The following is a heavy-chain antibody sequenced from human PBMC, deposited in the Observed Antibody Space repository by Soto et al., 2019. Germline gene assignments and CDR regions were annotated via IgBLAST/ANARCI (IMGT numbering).Heavy chain of an antibody. J-gene: IGHJ3*02. CDR1: GFTYNFLG. Sequence: QEQLVESGGGVVQAGRSLRLSCAASGFTYNFLGMHWVRQAPGKGLEWVAVISYDGREKYYADSVKGRFTMYRDNSKNMVYLEMSSLRPEDTSVYSCAKERRYSFDAFDIWGHGTMVTVSS. CDR2: ISYDGREK. CDR3: AKERRYSFDAFDI. D-gene: IGHD5-12*01. V-gene: IGHV3-30*18.